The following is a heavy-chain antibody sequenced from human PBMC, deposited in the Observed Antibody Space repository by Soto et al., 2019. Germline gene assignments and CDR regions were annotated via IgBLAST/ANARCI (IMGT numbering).Heavy chain of an antibody. D-gene: IGHD2-8*01. CDR3: AKNGLDNSPSAIDS. CDR2: ISYDGSNK. V-gene: IGHV3-30-3*02. Sequence: GGSLRLSCAASGFTFSSYAMHWVRQAPGKGLEWVAVISYDGSNKYYADSVKGRFTISRDNSKNTLYLQMNSLRAEDTALYYCAKNGLDNSPSAIDSWGPGTLVTLSS. J-gene: IGHJ4*02. CDR1: GFTFSSYA.